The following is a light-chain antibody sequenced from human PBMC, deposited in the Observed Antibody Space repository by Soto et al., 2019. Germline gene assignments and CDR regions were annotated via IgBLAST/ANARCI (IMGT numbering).Light chain of an antibody. CDR2: GIS. CDR1: QSFSTY. CDR3: QKYKTAPLT. Sequence: DFQMTQSPSSLSASVGDGVTITCRASQSFSTYLAWYQQKPGKVPKALISGISNLQSGVPSRFSGSGYGTEFTLTISNLQPEDVATYYCQKYKTAPLTFGGGTKVDIK. J-gene: IGKJ4*01. V-gene: IGKV1-27*01.